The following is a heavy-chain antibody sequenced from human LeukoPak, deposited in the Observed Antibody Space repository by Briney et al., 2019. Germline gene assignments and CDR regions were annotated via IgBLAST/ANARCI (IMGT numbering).Heavy chain of an antibody. CDR1: GYSFTSYW. Sequence: GESLKISCKGSGYSFTSYWVAWVRQMPGKGLEWMGIIYPRDSDTRYSPSFQGQVTISADKSISTAYLQWSSLKASDTAVYYCARSLFDYDILTGHDYWGQGTLVTVSS. CDR3: ARSLFDYDILTGHDY. D-gene: IGHD3-9*01. V-gene: IGHV5-51*01. J-gene: IGHJ4*02. CDR2: IYPRDSDT.